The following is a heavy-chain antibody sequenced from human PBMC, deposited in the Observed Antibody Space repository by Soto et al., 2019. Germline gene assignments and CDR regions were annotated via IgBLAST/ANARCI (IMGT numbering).Heavy chain of an antibody. D-gene: IGHD3-22*01. CDR1: GGSLSSSAYS. Sequence: PSETLSLTCAVSGGSLSSSAYSWSWIRQTPGKGLEWIGFIYQSGSTHYNPSLKSRVTLSLDRPKNQISLKLTSVTAADTAVYYCAREILYYDSSGYSWDDAFDIWGQGTMVTV. V-gene: IGHV4-30-2*01. CDR2: IYQSGST. CDR3: AREILYYDSSGYSWDDAFDI. J-gene: IGHJ3*02.